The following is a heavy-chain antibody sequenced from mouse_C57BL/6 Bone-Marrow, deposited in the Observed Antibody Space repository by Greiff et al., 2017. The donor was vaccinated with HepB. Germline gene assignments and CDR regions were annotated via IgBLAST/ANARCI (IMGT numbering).Heavy chain of an antibody. CDR2: IHPSDSDT. J-gene: IGHJ1*03. V-gene: IGHV1-74*01. CDR1: GYTFTSYW. CDR3: AMKRIFSIRYFDV. D-gene: IGHD2-4*01. Sequence: VKLKQPGAELVKPGASVKVSCKASGYTFTSYWMHWVKQRPGQGLEWIGRIHPSDSDTNYNQKFKGKATLTVDKSSSTAYMQLSSLTSEDSAVYYCAMKRIFSIRYFDVWGTGTTVTVSS.